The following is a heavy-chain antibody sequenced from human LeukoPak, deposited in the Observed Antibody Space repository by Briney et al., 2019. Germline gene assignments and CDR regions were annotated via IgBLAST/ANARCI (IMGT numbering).Heavy chain of an antibody. D-gene: IGHD3-3*01. Sequence: PSETLSLICTVYGGSFSGYYWSWIRQPPGKGLEWIGEINHSGSTNYNPSLKSRVTISVDTSKNQFSLKLSSVTAADTAVYYCARVVDDFSSTPDAFDIWGQGTMVTVSS. CDR2: INHSGST. CDR3: ARVVDDFSSTPDAFDI. V-gene: IGHV4-34*01. J-gene: IGHJ3*02. CDR1: GGSFSGYY.